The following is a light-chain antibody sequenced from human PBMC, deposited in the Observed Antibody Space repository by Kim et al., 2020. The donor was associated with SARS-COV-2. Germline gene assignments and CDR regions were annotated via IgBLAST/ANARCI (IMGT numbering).Light chain of an antibody. CDR1: QSISDY. V-gene: IGKV1-39*01. CDR2: AAS. CDR3: LQTYNTPRT. J-gene: IGKJ1*01. Sequence: ASVGDRLTITCRASQSISDYLNWYQQKPGKAPKLLIYAASSLQSGVPSRFSGSGSGTDFTLTISSLQPEDFATYYCLQTYNTPRTFGQGTKVDIK.